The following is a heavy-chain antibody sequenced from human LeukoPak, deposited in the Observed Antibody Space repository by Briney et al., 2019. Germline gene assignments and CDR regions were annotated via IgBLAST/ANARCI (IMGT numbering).Heavy chain of an antibody. CDR2: ISSSSSSI. J-gene: IGHJ5*02. Sequence: PGGSLRLSCAASGFTLSSYSMNWVRQAPGKGLEWVSSISSSSSSIYYADSVKGRFTISRDNAKNSLYLQMNSLRAEDTAVYYCARGAVGVVVPAAQARFDPWGQGTLVTVSS. D-gene: IGHD2-2*01. V-gene: IGHV3-21*01. CDR3: ARGAVGVVVPAAQARFDP. CDR1: GFTLSSYS.